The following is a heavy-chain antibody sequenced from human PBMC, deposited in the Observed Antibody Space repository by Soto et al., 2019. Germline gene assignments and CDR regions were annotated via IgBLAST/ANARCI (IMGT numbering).Heavy chain of an antibody. J-gene: IGHJ6*02. CDR1: GGTFSSYT. CDR3: ARNGTLTGYAYGLDV. CDR2: IIPIFDTA. D-gene: IGHD5-12*01. V-gene: IGHV1-69*01. Sequence: QVQLVQSGAEVKKPGSSVKVSCKASGGTFSSYTINWVRQAPGQGLEWMGGIIPIFDTANYAQKFQGRVTITADETTSTSYREVSSLRSADTAVYYCARNGTLTGYAYGLDVWGQGTTVTVSS.